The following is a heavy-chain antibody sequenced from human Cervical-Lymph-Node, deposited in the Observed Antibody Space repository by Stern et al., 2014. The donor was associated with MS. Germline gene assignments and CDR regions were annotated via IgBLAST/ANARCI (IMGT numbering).Heavy chain of an antibody. Sequence: QVQLQESGPRLVKPSQTLSLTCNVSGDSIDSGDYYWSWIRQHPGKGLEWIGYIYNSGSTQSNPSLKSRILMSVDRSKNQFSLKLSSVTAADTAVYYCASSRPYARYYFDDWGQGTLVTVSS. CDR3: ASSRPYARYYFDD. J-gene: IGHJ4*02. CDR2: IYNSGST. V-gene: IGHV4-31*03. D-gene: IGHD2-2*01. CDR1: GDSIDSGDYY.